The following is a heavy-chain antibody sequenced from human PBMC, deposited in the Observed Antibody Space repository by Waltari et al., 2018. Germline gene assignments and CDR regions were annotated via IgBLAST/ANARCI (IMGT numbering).Heavy chain of an antibody. CDR2: IYYSGST. CDR3: ARGESDFWSGYPYPYFDY. D-gene: IGHD3-3*01. J-gene: IGHJ4*02. Sequence: QLQLQESGPGLVKPSETLSLTCTVSGGSISSSSYYWGWIRQPPGKGLEWIGSIYYSGSTYYNPSLKSRVTISVDTSKNQFSLKLSSVTAADTAVYYCARGESDFWSGYPYPYFDYWGQGTLVTVSS. V-gene: IGHV4-39*07. CDR1: GGSISSSSYY.